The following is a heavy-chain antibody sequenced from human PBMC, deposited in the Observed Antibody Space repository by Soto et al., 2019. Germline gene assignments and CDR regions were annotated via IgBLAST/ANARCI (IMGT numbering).Heavy chain of an antibody. CDR3: ARVGPLGARREDWFDP. CDR1: GYSFTSYW. V-gene: IGHV5-51*01. D-gene: IGHD1-26*01. Sequence: LGESLKISCKSSGYSFTSYWIGWVRQMPGKGLEWMGIIYPGDSDTRYSPSFQGQVTISADKSISTAYLQWSSLKASDTAMYYCARVGPLGARREDWFDPWGKGTLVTVSS. J-gene: IGHJ5*02. CDR2: IYPGDSDT.